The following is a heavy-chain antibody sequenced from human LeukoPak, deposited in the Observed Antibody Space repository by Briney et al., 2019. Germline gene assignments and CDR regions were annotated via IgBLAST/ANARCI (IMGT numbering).Heavy chain of an antibody. CDR3: ARDKIVGPTTLDY. J-gene: IGHJ4*02. Sequence: GGSLRLSCAASGFTFSGYWMSWVRQTPEKGLEWVANIKQDGYEKYYVDSVKGRFTISRDNAKNSLYLPMNSLRADDTAIYYCARDKIVGPTTLDYWGQGTLVTVSS. V-gene: IGHV3-7*01. CDR1: GFTFSGYW. D-gene: IGHD1-26*01. CDR2: IKQDGYEK.